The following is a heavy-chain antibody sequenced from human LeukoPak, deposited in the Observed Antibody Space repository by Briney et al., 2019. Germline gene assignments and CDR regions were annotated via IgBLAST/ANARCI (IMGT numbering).Heavy chain of an antibody. D-gene: IGHD2-2*01. CDR2: IRYDGSNK. V-gene: IGHV3-30*02. CDR1: GFTFSSYG. J-gene: IGHJ4*02. CDR3: AKGLHGVVPAAKSD. Sequence: TGGSLRLSCAASGFTFSSYGMHWVRQAPGKGLEWVAFIRYDGSNKYYADSVKGRFTTSRDNSKNTLYLQMNSLRAEDTAVYYCAKGLHGVVPAAKSDWGQGTLVTVSS.